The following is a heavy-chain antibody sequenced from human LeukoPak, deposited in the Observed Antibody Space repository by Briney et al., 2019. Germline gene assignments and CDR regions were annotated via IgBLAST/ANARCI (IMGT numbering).Heavy chain of an antibody. CDR2: INHSGSI. Sequence: SETLSLTCTVSGGSISGYYWSWIRQPPGKGLEWIGEINHSGSIIYNPSLKRRVTISVDTSKNHLSLRLTSVTAADMAVYYCAREAQYCSGSSCYGGYFQHWGQGTLVTVSS. CDR1: GGSISGYY. D-gene: IGHD2-15*01. J-gene: IGHJ1*01. V-gene: IGHV4-34*01. CDR3: AREAQYCSGSSCYGGYFQH.